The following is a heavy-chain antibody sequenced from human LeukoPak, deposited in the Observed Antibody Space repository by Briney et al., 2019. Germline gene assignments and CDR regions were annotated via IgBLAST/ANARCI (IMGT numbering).Heavy chain of an antibody. J-gene: IGHJ2*01. V-gene: IGHV1-8*03. CDR1: GYTFTSYD. D-gene: IGHD5-24*01. Sequence: ASLKVSCKASGYTFTSYDINWVRPATGQGLEWMGWMTTNSGHTAYAQKFQGRFPITRNTSITTNYMELSSLRSEDTAVYYCARGRDGYNSGYFDLWGRGTLVTVSS. CDR3: ARGRDGYNSGYFDL. CDR2: MTTNSGHT.